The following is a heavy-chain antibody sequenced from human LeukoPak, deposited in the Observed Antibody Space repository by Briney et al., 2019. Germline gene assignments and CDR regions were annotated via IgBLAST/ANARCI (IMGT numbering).Heavy chain of an antibody. D-gene: IGHD3-10*01. V-gene: IGHV1-18*04. Sequence: ASVKVSCKASGYAFDSHGSSWVRQVPGQGLEWMGWISVYKTNATYAEKFQDRVTMTTDTSTSTAYMELRRLTSDDTAVYYCARDEGKWFGDSYYYYYGMDVWGQGTTVSVSS. CDR2: ISVYKTNA. CDR3: ARDEGKWFGDSYYYYYGMDV. CDR1: GYAFDSHG. J-gene: IGHJ6*02.